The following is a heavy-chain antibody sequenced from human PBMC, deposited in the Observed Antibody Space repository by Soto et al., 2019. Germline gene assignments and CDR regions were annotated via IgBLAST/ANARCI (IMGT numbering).Heavy chain of an antibody. CDR3: ARATWYAEY. Sequence: QVHLQESGPGLVKPSEPLSLTCTGSGGAINNHYCSWIRQPPGEGLEWIGYICYTGSTHYNPSLKSLVARSVDTSKNQFALNLASLTAADTALYYCARATWYAEYWGQGTLFTVSS. CDR1: GGAINNHY. V-gene: IGHV4-59*11. J-gene: IGHJ4*02. D-gene: IGHD6-13*01. CDR2: ICYTGST.